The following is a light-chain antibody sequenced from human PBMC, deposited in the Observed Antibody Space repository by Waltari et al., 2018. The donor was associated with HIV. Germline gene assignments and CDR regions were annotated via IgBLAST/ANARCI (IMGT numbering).Light chain of an antibody. J-gene: IGLJ1*01. V-gene: IGLV3-19*01. CDR2: DKN. CDR3: NSRDSSGNHLEG. Sequence: SSELTQDPAVSVALGQTVRITCQGDSLRSYYARWYQQKPGQAPILVIYDKNNRPSGIPDRFSGSSSGNTASLSITGAQAEDGADYYCNSRDSSGNHLEGFGTGTKVPVL. CDR1: SLRSYY.